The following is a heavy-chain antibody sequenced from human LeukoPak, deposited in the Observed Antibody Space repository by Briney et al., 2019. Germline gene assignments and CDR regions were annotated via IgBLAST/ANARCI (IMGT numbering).Heavy chain of an antibody. D-gene: IGHD5-24*01. CDR3: ARAEMATIGGAFDI. CDR1: GGSISSYY. J-gene: IGHJ3*02. Sequence: EPSETLSLTCTVSGGSISSYYWSWIRQPPGKGLEWIGYIYYSGSTNYNPSLKSRVTISVDTSKNQFSLKLSSVTAADTAVYYCARAEMATIGGAFDIWGQGTMVTVSS. CDR2: IYYSGST. V-gene: IGHV4-59*01.